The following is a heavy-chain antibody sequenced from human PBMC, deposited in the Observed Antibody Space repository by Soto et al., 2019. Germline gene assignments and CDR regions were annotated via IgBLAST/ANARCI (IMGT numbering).Heavy chain of an antibody. CDR1: GGSISSGDYY. J-gene: IGHJ4*02. D-gene: IGHD4-17*01. V-gene: IGHV4-61*08. CDR3: ARASPYGDYALDY. CDR2: ISYSGST. Sequence: SETLSLTCTVSGGSISSGDYYWIWIRQPPGKGLEWIGYISYSGSTNYNPSPKSRPTISVDTSKNQSSLKLRSVTAADTAVYYCARASPYGDYALDYWGQGTLVTVSS.